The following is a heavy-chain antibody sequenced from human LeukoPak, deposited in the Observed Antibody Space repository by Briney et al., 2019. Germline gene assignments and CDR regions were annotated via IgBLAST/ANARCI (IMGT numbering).Heavy chain of an antibody. CDR1: GFTFSSYG. CDR2: IWYDGSNK. V-gene: IGHV3-33*06. CDR3: AKDYCSSTSCYFDY. J-gene: IGHJ4*02. Sequence: GRSLRLSCAASGFTFSSYGMHWVRQAPGKGLEWVAVIWYDGSNKYYADSVKGRFTISRDNSKNTLYLQMNSLRAEDTAVYYCAKDYCSSTSCYFDYWGQGTLVTVSS. D-gene: IGHD2-2*01.